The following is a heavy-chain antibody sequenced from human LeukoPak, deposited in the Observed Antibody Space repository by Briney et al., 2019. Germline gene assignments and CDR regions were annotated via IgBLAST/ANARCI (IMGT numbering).Heavy chain of an antibody. CDR1: GYTFTSYG. CDR3: AQTPIVGATMVFDY. V-gene: IGHV1-18*01. Sequence: GASVTVSCTASGYTFTSYGISWVRQAPGQGLEWMGWISAYNGNTNYAQKLQGRVTMTTDTSTSTAYMELRSLRSDDTAVYYCAQTPIVGATMVFDYWGQGTLVTVSS. J-gene: IGHJ4*02. D-gene: IGHD1-26*01. CDR2: ISAYNGNT.